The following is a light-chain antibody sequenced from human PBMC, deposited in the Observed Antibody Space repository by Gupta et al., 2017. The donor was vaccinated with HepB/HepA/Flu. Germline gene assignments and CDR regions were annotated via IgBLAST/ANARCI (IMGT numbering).Light chain of an antibody. V-gene: IGKV3-15*01. CDR1: QSVLSN. CDR3: QQYNDWPRT. J-gene: IGKJ1*01. Sequence: VVTQSLATLSVSPGERATLACRASQSVLSNLAWYQQKPGQAPRLLIYGISTRATGTPARFSGSGSGTEFTLTISSLQSEDFAVYYCQQYNDWPRTFGQGTKVEIK. CDR2: GIS.